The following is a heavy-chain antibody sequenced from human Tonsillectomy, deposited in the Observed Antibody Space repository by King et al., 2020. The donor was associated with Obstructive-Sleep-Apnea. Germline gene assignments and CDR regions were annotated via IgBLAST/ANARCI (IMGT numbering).Heavy chain of an antibody. V-gene: IGHV3-30*18. CDR2: ISFDGDNK. CDR1: GFTMRSYG. D-gene: IGHD5-18*01. J-gene: IGHJ4*02. Sequence: VQLVESGGGVVQPGRSLRLSCADSGFTMRSYGMHWVRQAPGKGLEWVALISFDGDNKYYADSVKGRFTISRDNSKNTLYLQMNSLRADDTAVYYCAKGLQEWIQLWTSTNTPVWGQGTLVTVSS. CDR3: AKGLQEWIQLWTSTNTPV.